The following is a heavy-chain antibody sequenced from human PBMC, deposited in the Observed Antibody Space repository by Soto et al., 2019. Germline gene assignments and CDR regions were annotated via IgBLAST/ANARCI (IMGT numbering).Heavy chain of an antibody. D-gene: IGHD1-7*01. CDR3: ARGNGNYDWGSNDY. J-gene: IGHJ4*02. CDR2: TNAANGHT. V-gene: IGHV1-3*01. Sequence: QVQLVQSGAEVKKPGASVRISCKASGYSIPTHTIHWVRQAPGHRLEWMGWTNAANGHTTYSQNFQNRVTISSDTSASTVYMKLTGLTADATAIYYCARGNGNYDWGSNDYWGQGTLVTVSS. CDR1: GYSIPTHT.